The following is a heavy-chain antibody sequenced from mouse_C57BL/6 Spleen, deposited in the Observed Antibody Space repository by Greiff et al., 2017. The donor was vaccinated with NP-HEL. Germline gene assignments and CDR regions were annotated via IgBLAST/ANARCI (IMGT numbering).Heavy chain of an antibody. J-gene: IGHJ4*01. CDR2: IDPSDSYT. CDR3: ARGGYGSDAMDY. D-gene: IGHD1-1*01. V-gene: IGHV1-59*01. CDR1: GYTFTSYW. Sequence: QVQLQQPGAELVRPGTSVKLSCKASGYTFTSYWMHWVKQRPGQGLEWIGVIDPSDSYTNYNQKFKGKATLTVDTSSSTAYMQLSSLTSEDSAVYYCARGGYGSDAMDYWGQGTSVTVSS.